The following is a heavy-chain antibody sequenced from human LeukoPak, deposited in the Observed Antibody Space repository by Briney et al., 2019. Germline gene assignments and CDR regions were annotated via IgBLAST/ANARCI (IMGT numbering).Heavy chain of an antibody. CDR2: IYYSGST. Sequence: PSETLSLTCTVSGGSISSSSYYWGWIRQPPGKGLEWIGSIYYSGSTYYNPSLKSRVTISVDTSKNQFSLKLSSVTAADTAVYYCARMDSSGHHHFDLWGQGTLVTVSS. J-gene: IGHJ4*02. D-gene: IGHD3-22*01. CDR3: ARMDSSGHHHFDL. CDR1: GGSISSSSYY. V-gene: IGHV4-39*07.